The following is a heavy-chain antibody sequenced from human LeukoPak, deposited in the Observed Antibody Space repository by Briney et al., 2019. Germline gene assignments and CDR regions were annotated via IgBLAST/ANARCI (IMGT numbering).Heavy chain of an antibody. Sequence: ASVKVSCKASGYTFTGYYMHWVRQAPGQGLEWMGRINPNSGGTNYAQKFQGRVTMTRDTSISTAYMELSRLRSDGTAVYYCAREDHYYDSSGYYFDYWGQGTLVTVSS. CDR3: AREDHYYDSSGYYFDY. J-gene: IGHJ4*02. CDR1: GYTFTGYY. CDR2: INPNSGGT. D-gene: IGHD3-22*01. V-gene: IGHV1-2*06.